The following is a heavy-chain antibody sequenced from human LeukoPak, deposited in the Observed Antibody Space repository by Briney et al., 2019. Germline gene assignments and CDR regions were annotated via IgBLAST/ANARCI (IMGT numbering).Heavy chain of an antibody. CDR1: GLTFSRYA. D-gene: IGHD2-21*02. V-gene: IGHV3-48*03. CDR2: ITSSGSIT. Sequence: GRSLRLSCAASGLTFSRYAMNWVRQAPGKGLEWVSYITSSGSITYYADSVKGRFTISRDNAKNSLYLQMNSLRAEDTAVYYCAREELHCGGDCHDYWGQGTLVTVSS. J-gene: IGHJ4*02. CDR3: AREELHCGGDCHDY.